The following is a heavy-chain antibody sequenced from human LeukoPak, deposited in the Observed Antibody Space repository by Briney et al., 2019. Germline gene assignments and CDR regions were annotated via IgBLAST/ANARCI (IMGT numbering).Heavy chain of an antibody. CDR2: IYKDGKT. V-gene: IGHV3-53*05. CDR1: GFTVSSTY. Sequence: GGSLRLSCAASGFTVSSTYMGWVRQAPGKGLEWVSVIYKDGKTYYIDSVKGRFTISRDTSKNTLYLQMNSLGVEDTAVYYCASRHCSGGDCYFAGADPFDHWGQGTLVTVSS. D-gene: IGHD2-21*01. J-gene: IGHJ4*02. CDR3: ASRHCSGGDCYFAGADPFDH.